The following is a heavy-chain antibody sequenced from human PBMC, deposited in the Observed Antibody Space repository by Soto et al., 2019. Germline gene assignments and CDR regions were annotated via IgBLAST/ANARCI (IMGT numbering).Heavy chain of an antibody. CDR2: IWYDGSNK. CDR3: ARERGPFNWNDWPHYYYGMDV. Sequence: QVQLVESGGGVVQPGRSLRLSCAASGFTFSSYGMHWVRQAPGKGLEWVTVIWYDGSNKYYADSVKGRFTISRDNSKNTLYLPMNSLIAEDTAVYYCARERGPFNWNDWPHYYYGMDVWGQGTTVTVSS. J-gene: IGHJ6*02. CDR1: GFTFSSYG. V-gene: IGHV3-33*01. D-gene: IGHD1-20*01.